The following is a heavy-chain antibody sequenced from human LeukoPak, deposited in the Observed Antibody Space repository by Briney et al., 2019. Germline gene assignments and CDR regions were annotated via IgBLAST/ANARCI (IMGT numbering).Heavy chain of an antibody. J-gene: IGHJ6*02. D-gene: IGHD1-7*01. V-gene: IGHV1-18*01. CDR2: ISAYNGNT. CDR3: ARVDEDNWNYDSMDV. Sequence: ASVKVSCKASGYTFTTYGISWVRQAPGQGPEWMGWISAYNGNTNYAQKLQGRVTMTTDTSTSTAYMELRSLRSDDTAVYYCARVDEDNWNYDSMDVWGQGTTVTVSS. CDR1: GYTFTTYG.